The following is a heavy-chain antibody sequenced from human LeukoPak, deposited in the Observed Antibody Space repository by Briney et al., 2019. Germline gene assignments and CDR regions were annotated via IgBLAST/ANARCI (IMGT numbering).Heavy chain of an antibody. CDR3: ARDRDWYSFDS. Sequence: GRSLRLSCAASGFTFSSYGMQWVRQAPGKGLEWVALISYDGSNKYYADSVKGRFTISRDNSKNTLYLQMNSLRAEDTAVYYCARDRDWYSFDSWGQGTLVTVSS. CDR1: GFTFSSYG. J-gene: IGHJ4*02. V-gene: IGHV3-30*03. CDR2: ISYDGSNK. D-gene: IGHD6-19*01.